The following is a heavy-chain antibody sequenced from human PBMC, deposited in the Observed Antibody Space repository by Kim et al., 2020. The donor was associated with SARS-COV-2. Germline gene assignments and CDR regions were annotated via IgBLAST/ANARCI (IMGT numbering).Heavy chain of an antibody. V-gene: IGHV4-34*01. Sequence: SETLSLTCAVYGGSFSGYYWSWIRQPPGKGLEWIGEINHSGSTNYNPSLKSRVTISVDTSKNQFSLKLSSVTAADTAVYYCARGLRDGYNFRRVYYYYGMDVWGQGTTVTVSS. CDR2: INHSGST. J-gene: IGHJ6*02. D-gene: IGHD5-12*01. CDR3: ARGLRDGYNFRRVYYYYGMDV. CDR1: GGSFSGYY.